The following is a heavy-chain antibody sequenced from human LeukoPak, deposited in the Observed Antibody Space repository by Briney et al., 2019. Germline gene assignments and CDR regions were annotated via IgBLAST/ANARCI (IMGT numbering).Heavy chain of an antibody. V-gene: IGHV4-61*02. CDR1: GGSISSGSYY. D-gene: IGHD3-3*01. CDR3: ARGTIFGVVTFDY. J-gene: IGHJ4*02. CDR2: IYTTEKT. Sequence: SETLSLTCSVSGGSISSGSYYWSWIRQPAGKGLEWIGRIYTTEKTNYNPSLKSRVTISLDTSKNQFSLKLSSVTVADTAVYYCARGTIFGVVTFDYWGQGTLVTVSS.